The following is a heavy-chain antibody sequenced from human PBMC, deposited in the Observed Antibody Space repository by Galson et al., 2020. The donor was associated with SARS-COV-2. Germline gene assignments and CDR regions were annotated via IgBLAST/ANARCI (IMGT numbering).Heavy chain of an antibody. V-gene: IGHV3-21*01. J-gene: IGHJ2*01. D-gene: IGHD6-25*01. CDR1: RVTFSTYS. CDR3: VRGTNVERLNAENRYFDI. Sequence: GESLKISCAASRVTFSTYSMNWVRQAPGKGLEWVSSISSTSIYIYYADSVKGRFTISRDNAENSLYLQMNSLRDEDTAVYYCVRGTNVERLNAENRYFDIWGRGTLVTVSS. CDR2: ISSTSIYI.